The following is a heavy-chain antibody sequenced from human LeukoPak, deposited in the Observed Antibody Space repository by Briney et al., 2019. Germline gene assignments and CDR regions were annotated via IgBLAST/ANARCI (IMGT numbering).Heavy chain of an antibody. CDR1: GFTFSSYA. V-gene: IGHV3-30-3*01. Sequence: GGSLRLSCAASGFTFSSYAIHWVRQAPGKGLEWVAVISYDGSNKYYADSVKGRFTISRDNSKNTLYLQMNSLRAEDTAVYYCAREHIVVVTAIPSHYYYYGMDVWGQGTTVTVSS. CDR3: AREHIVVVTAIPSHYYYYGMDV. CDR2: ISYDGSNK. J-gene: IGHJ6*02. D-gene: IGHD2-21*02.